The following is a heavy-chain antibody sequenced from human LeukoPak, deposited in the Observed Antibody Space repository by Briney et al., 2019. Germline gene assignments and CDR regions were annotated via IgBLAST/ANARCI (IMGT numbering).Heavy chain of an antibody. CDR2: ISAYNGNT. J-gene: IGHJ4*02. V-gene: IGHV1-18*01. Sequence: ASVKVSCKASGYTFTSYGISWVRQAPGQGLEWMGWISAYNGNTNYAQKLQGRVTMTTDTSTSTAYMELRSLRSDDTAVYYCARAYYDFWSGYSNYFDYWGQGTLVTVSS. CDR3: ARAYYDFWSGYSNYFDY. D-gene: IGHD3-3*01. CDR1: GYTFTSYG.